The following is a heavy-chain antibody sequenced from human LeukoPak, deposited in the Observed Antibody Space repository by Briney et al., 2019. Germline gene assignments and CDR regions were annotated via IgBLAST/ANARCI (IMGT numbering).Heavy chain of an antibody. CDR2: IYYSGST. CDR3: ARGTGDPGYYYYYMDV. D-gene: IGHD4-17*01. Sequence: SETLSLTCTVSGGSISSYYWSWIRQPPGKGLEWIGYIYYSGSTNYNPSLKSRVTISVDTSKNQFSLKLSSVTAADTAVYYCARGTGDPGYYYYYMDVWGKGTTVTIYS. J-gene: IGHJ6*03. V-gene: IGHV4-59*01. CDR1: GGSISSYY.